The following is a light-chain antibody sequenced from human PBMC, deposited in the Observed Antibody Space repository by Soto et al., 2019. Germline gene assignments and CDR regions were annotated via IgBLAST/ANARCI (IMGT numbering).Light chain of an antibody. Sequence: DIVMTQSPLSLPVTPGEPASISCSSSQSLLHSNGYNYLDWYLQKPGQSPQLLIYLGSNRASGVPDRFSGSGSGTDFTLKISRVEAEDVGVYYCMQALQTPKTFGKGTKVDI. V-gene: IGKV2-28*01. CDR2: LGS. CDR1: QSLLHSNGYNY. CDR3: MQALQTPKT. J-gene: IGKJ1*01.